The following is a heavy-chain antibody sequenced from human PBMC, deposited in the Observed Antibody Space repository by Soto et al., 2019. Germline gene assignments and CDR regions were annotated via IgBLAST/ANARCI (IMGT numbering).Heavy chain of an antibody. V-gene: IGHV3-21*01. Sequence: DVQLVESGGGLVKPGGSLRLSCTVSGFTFNLYTLNWVRQAPGKGLEWVSSISSTSSYIYYADSVKGRFAISRDNAEKSLFLQMSDLRAEDTALYYCATEGRSGYRNFDFWGQGTLVTVSS. D-gene: IGHD3-22*01. CDR3: ATEGRSGYRNFDF. CDR2: ISSTSSYI. J-gene: IGHJ4*02. CDR1: GFTFNLYT.